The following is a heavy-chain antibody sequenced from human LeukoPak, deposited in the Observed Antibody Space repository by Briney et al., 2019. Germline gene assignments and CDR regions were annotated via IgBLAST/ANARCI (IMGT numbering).Heavy chain of an antibody. V-gene: IGHV1-69*05. CDR3: ARANDSSGYRNLPFDY. Sequence: GSSVKVSCKASGGTFSSYAISWVRQAPGQGLEWMGGIIPIFGTANYAQKFQGRVTITTDESTSTAYMELSSLRSGDTAVYYCARANDSSGYRNLPFDYWGQGTLVTVSS. CDR2: IIPIFGTA. D-gene: IGHD3-22*01. CDR1: GGTFSSYA. J-gene: IGHJ4*02.